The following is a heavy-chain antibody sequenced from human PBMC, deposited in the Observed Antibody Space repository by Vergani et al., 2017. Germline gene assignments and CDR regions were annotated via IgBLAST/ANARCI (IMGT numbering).Heavy chain of an antibody. J-gene: IGHJ4*02. CDR2: INPSGGST. CDR1: GYTFTSYY. V-gene: IGHV1-46*01. D-gene: IGHD6-13*01. Sequence: QVQLVQSGAEVKKPGASVKVSCKASGYTFTSYYMHWVRQAPGQGLEWMGIINPSGGSTSYAQKFQGRVTMTRDTSTSTVYMGLSSLRSEDTAVYFCARVPINSSPREGYFDYWGQGTLVTVSS. CDR3: ARVPINSSPREGYFDY.